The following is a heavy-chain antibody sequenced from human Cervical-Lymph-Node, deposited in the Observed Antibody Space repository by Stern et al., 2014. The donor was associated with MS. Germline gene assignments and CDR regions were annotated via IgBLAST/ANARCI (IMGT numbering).Heavy chain of an antibody. CDR3: ARDGRSV. J-gene: IGHJ4*02. V-gene: IGHV3-30-3*01. CDR2: ISSDGNSK. Sequence: MQLVESGGGVVQPGRSLRLSCAASGFTFSSYTMHWVRQAPGKGLEWVAVISSDGNSKFYADSVKCRFTISRDNSKNTLFLQMNSLRTEDTAVYYCARDGRSVWGQGTLVTVSS. CDR1: GFTFSSYT.